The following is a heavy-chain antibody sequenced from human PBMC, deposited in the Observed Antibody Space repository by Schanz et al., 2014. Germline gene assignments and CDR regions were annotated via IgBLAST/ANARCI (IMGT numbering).Heavy chain of an antibody. CDR1: GYTFVSYS. D-gene: IGHD2-2*02. V-gene: IGHV1-8*02. J-gene: IGHJ6*03. Sequence: QVQLVQSGAEVKKPGASVKVSCKASGYTFVSYSMHWVRQATGQGLEWMGWMNPNIGNTGYAQKFQVRITMTRNTSISTAYMELSSLRSEDTAVYYCTGTYCSSTSCYTGYYYMDVWGKGTTVTVSS. CDR2: MNPNIGNT. CDR3: TGTYCSSTSCYTGYYYMDV.